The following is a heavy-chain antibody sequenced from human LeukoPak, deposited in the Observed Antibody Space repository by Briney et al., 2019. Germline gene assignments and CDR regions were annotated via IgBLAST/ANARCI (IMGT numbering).Heavy chain of an antibody. Sequence: PGGSLRLSCAASGFTFSSYAMHWVRQAPGKGLEWVAVISYDGSNKYYADSVKGRFTISRDNSKNTLYLQMNSLRAEDTAVYYCARGWDTMIVVVTSPLFDYWGQGTLVTVSS. CDR1: GFTFSSYA. J-gene: IGHJ4*02. CDR2: ISYDGSNK. CDR3: ARGWDTMIVVVTSPLFDY. D-gene: IGHD3-22*01. V-gene: IGHV3-30-3*01.